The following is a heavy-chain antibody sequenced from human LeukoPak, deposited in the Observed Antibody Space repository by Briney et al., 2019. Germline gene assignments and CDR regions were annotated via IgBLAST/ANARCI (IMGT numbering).Heavy chain of an antibody. J-gene: IGHJ4*02. CDR2: INHSGST. V-gene: IGHV4-34*01. CDR3: AREGLISSSPAFDY. Sequence: PSETLSLTCAVYGGSFSGYYWSWIRQPPGKGLEWIGEINHSGSTNYNPSLKSRVTISVDTSKNQFSLKLSSVTAADTAVYYCAREGLISSSPAFDYWGQGTLVTVSS. D-gene: IGHD6-13*01. CDR1: GGSFSGYY.